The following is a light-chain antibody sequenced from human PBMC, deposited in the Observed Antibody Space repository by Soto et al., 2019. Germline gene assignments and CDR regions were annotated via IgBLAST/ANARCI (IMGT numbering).Light chain of an antibody. J-gene: IGLJ3*02. CDR2: SNN. Sequence: QAVVTQPPSASGTPGQRVTISCSGSRSNIGSNTVNWYQPVPGTAPKVLMYSNNQRPSGVPDRFSGSKSGTSASLAISGLQSEDEADYYCAAWDDSLNGRVFGGGTKLTVL. CDR1: RSNIGSNT. V-gene: IGLV1-44*01. CDR3: AAWDDSLNGRV.